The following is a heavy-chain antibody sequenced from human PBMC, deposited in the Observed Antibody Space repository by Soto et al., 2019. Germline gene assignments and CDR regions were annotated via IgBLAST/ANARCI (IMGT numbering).Heavy chain of an antibody. D-gene: IGHD2-2*01. CDR3: AGGSVEGPSGIVVVPAANYYYYYGMDV. Sequence: ASVKVSCKASGGTFSSYAISWVRQAPGQGLEWMGGIIPIFGTANYAQKFQGRVTITADESTSTAYMELSSLRSEDTAVYYCAGGSVEGPSGIVVVPAANYYYYYGMDVWGQGTTVTVSS. CDR1: GGTFSSYA. J-gene: IGHJ6*02. CDR2: IIPIFGTA. V-gene: IGHV1-69*13.